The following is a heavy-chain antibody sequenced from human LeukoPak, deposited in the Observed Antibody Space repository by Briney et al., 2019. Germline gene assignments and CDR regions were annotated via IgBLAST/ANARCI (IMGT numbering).Heavy chain of an antibody. CDR3: VKDLFGTGSTSRGFDS. J-gene: IGHJ4*02. CDR2: VSSSGGRT. D-gene: IGHD2-2*01. CDR1: GFTFSTYT. Sequence: GGSLRLSCSASGFTFSTYTMHWVRQAPGKGLEYVSAVSSSGGRTYYADSVKGRFTISRDNSRNTLYLQMSSLRTKDTAVYYCVKDLFGTGSTSRGFDSWGQGTLVTVSS. V-gene: IGHV3-64D*06.